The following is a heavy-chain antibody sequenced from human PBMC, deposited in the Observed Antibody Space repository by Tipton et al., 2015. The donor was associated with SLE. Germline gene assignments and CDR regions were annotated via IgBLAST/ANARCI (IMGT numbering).Heavy chain of an antibody. Sequence: TLSLTCAVHDGSLSNYYWSWFRRPPGRGLEWIGEITRRGKTNYNPSLKSRVIISLDTSRNHFSLKLTSVTAADTAVYFCARDRDIVLEPVPIPPAFDIWGQGTTVTVSS. D-gene: IGHD2-8*02. V-gene: IGHV4-34*01. CDR1: DGSLSNYY. J-gene: IGHJ3*02. CDR2: ITRRGKT. CDR3: ARDRDIVLEPVPIPPAFDI.